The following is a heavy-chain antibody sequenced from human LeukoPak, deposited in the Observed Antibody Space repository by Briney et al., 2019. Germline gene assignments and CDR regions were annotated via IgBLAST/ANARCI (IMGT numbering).Heavy chain of an antibody. CDR3: ARDGGNY. D-gene: IGHD4-23*01. J-gene: IGHJ4*02. CDR2: IYYSGST. V-gene: IGHV4-59*01. CDR1: GGSISSYY. Sequence: SETLSLTCTVSGGSISSYYWSWIRQPPRKGLEWIGYIYYSGSTNYNPSLKARVTISVDTSKNQFSLKLSSVTAADTAVYYCARDGGNYWGQGTLVTVSS.